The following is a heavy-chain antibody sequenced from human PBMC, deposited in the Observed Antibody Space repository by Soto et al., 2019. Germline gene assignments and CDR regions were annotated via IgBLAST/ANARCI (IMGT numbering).Heavy chain of an antibody. D-gene: IGHD6-19*01. CDR1: GFTFSTYG. V-gene: IGHV3-30*03. J-gene: IGHJ6*02. CDR3: ARLPRSGWDHYYYGMDV. CDR2: MSHDGSHK. Sequence: QVQLVESGGGVVQAGGSLGLSCTASGFTFSTYGMHWVRQAPGKGPEWVAVMSHDGSHKAFLVSVKGRFIISRDNSKNTLYLQMISLRPDDTAVYYCARLPRSGWDHYYYGMDVWGQGTTVSVSS.